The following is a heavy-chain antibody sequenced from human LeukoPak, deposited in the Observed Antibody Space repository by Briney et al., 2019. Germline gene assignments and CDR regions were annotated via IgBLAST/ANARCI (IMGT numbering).Heavy chain of an antibody. CDR2: IKYDGNEM. D-gene: IGHD6-13*01. Sequence: GGSLRLSCEASGFTFRSYAMTWVRQAPGKGPEWVANIKYDGNEMYYVDSVKGRFTISRDNAKNSLYLQMNSLRAEDTAVYYCARDLAAAGTWFDPWGLGTLVTVSS. CDR3: ARDLAAAGTWFDP. V-gene: IGHV3-7*03. CDR1: GFTFRSYA. J-gene: IGHJ5*02.